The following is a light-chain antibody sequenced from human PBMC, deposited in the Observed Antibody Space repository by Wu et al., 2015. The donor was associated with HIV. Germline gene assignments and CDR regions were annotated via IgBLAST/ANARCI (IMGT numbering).Light chain of an antibody. J-gene: IGKJ3*01. CDR1: QGISSY. Sequence: DIQLTQSPSFLSASIGDRVTITCRASQGISSYLVWYQQKPGKAPKLLIYAASTLQSGVPSRFSGSVSGTEFTLTVSSLRSDDFATYYCQQLSNFPFTFGPGTKVDFK. CDR3: QQLSNFPFT. V-gene: IGKV1-9*01. CDR2: AAS.